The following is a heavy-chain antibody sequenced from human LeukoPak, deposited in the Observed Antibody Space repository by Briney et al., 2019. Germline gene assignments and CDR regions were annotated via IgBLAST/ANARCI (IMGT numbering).Heavy chain of an antibody. Sequence: ASVKVSCKASGYTFTSYDFNWVRQAPGQGLEWMGWISAYNGNTNYAQKLQGRVTMTTDTSTSTAYMELRSLRSDDTAVYYCARRADYGDYSYWYFDLWGRGTLVTVSS. CDR3: ARRADYGDYSYWYFDL. J-gene: IGHJ2*01. V-gene: IGHV1-18*01. D-gene: IGHD4-17*01. CDR2: ISAYNGNT. CDR1: GYTFTSYD.